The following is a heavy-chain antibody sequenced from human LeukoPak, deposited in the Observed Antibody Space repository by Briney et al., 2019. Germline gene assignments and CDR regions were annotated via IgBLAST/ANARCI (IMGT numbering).Heavy chain of an antibody. CDR1: DDSISDYY. D-gene: IGHD3-16*01. J-gene: IGHJ4*02. V-gene: IGHV4-59*01. Sequence: SETLSLTRTVSDDSISDYYRGWIRQPPGKGLEWIGYFYNSGRSTYNPSLKSRVTISADTSKNHFSLKLNSVTTADTAVYYCTRGAGWLIDYWGQGILVTVSS. CDR3: TRGAGWLIDY. CDR2: FYNSGRS.